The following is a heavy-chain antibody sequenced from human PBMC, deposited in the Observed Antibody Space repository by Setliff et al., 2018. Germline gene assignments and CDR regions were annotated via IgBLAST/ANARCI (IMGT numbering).Heavy chain of an antibody. V-gene: IGHV1-18*01. Sequence: VSCKASGYTLSNSILSWVRQAPGQGLEWVGWISAYNGKTYSAQKFQDRVTLTTHTSTNMGYLELRDLRSDDTAVYYCLRLVRYCTKIACQATSGDEVWGLGTLVTVSS. CDR1: GYTLSNSI. D-gene: IGHD2-8*01. CDR2: ISAYNGKT. J-gene: IGHJ4*02. CDR3: LRLVRYCTKIACQATSGDEV.